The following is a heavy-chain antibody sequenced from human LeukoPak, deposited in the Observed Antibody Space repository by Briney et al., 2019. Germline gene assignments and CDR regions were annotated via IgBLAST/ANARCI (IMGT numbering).Heavy chain of an antibody. D-gene: IGHD1-7*01. Sequence: PGGSLRLSCAASGFTFSFYAMSWVRQAPGKGLEWVARSKNKAQSFLTEYAASVKGRFIISRDDSRISLFLQMNSLKTEDTAVYYCASPQRGSNNWNYFWGQGTLVTVSS. CDR3: ASPQRGSNNWNYF. V-gene: IGHV3-72*01. CDR1: GFTFSFYA. CDR2: SKNKAQSFLT. J-gene: IGHJ4*02.